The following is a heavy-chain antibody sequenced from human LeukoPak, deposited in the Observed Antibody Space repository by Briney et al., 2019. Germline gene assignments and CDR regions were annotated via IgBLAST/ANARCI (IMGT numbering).Heavy chain of an antibody. CDR1: GFTFSKYD. CDR2: IAYDGNNK. J-gene: IGHJ4*02. V-gene: IGHV3-30-3*01. D-gene: IGHD3-22*01. Sequence: PGRSLRLSCVASGFTFSKYDVHWVRQAPGKGLEWVAVIAYDGNNKIYADSVKGRFTISRDNSKNTLHLQVNSLRAEDTAVYYCARDTETYYNDGSARRGFDYWGQGTLVTVSS. CDR3: ARDTETYYNDGSARRGFDY.